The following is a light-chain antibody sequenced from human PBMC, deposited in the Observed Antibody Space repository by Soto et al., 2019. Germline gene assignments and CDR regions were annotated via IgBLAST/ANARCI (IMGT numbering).Light chain of an antibody. V-gene: IGKV2-28*01. CDR3: MQALQTPT. CDR1: QSLLHSNGYNY. CDR2: LGS. J-gene: IGKJ1*01. Sequence: DIVMTQSPLSLPVTPGEPASISCRSSQSLLHSNGYNYLDWYLQKPGQSPQLLIYLGSNRASGVPDRFSGSGSGTDFTLKISRVEAEDVGVYYCMQALQTPTFCQGTKLDIK.